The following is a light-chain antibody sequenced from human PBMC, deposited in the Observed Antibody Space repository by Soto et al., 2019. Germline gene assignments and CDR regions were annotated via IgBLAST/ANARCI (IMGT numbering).Light chain of an antibody. V-gene: IGKV1-5*03. CDR2: KAS. J-gene: IGKJ1*01. Sequence: DIPMTQCPSTLSGSVGDRVTITCRASQTISSWLAWYQQKPGKAPKLLIYKASTLKSGVPSRFSGSGSGTEFTLTISSLQPDDFATYYCQHYNSYSEAFGHGTKVDI. CDR1: QTISSW. CDR3: QHYNSYSEA.